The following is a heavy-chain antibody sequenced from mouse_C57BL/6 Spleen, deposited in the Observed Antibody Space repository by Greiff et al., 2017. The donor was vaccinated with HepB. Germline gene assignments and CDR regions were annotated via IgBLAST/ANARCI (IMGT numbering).Heavy chain of an antibody. Sequence: VQLQQPGAELVRPGSSVKLSCKASGYTFTSYWMHWVKQRPIQGLEWIGNIDPSDSETHYNQKFKDKATLTVDKSSSTAYMQLSILTSEDSAVYYCARTDDYDYFDYWIQGTTLTVSS. D-gene: IGHD2-4*01. CDR2: IDPSDSET. CDR3: ARTDDYDYFDY. V-gene: IGHV1-52*01. CDR1: GYTFTSYW. J-gene: IGHJ2*01.